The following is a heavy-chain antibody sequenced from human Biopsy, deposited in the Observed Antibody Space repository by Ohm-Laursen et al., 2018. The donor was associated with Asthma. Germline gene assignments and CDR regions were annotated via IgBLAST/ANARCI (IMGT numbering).Heavy chain of an antibody. V-gene: IGHV1-69*01. D-gene: IGHD2-2*01. CDR1: GGTFNTYV. Sequence: YSVKVSCKSLGGTFNTYVIGWVRQPPGQGLEWMGGINSVFGTTTYPQKFQDRVTITADDSTSTVYMELSSLRSEDTAVYYCARKAGSCISRTCYSLDFWGQGTLVTVSS. CDR2: INSVFGTT. CDR3: ARKAGSCISRTCYSLDF. J-gene: IGHJ4*02.